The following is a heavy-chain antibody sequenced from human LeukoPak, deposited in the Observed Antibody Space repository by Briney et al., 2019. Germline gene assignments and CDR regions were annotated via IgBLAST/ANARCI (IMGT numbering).Heavy chain of an antibody. CDR1: GGSISSGRYY. D-gene: IGHD3-22*01. CDR2: ISTSGST. Sequence: SETLSLTCTVSGGSISSGRYYWSWIRRPAGKRLEWIGRISTSGSTNSNPSLKSRVTMPLDTSKNQFSLNLSSVTATDTAVYYCARSSSGYLLFDYWGQGTLVTVSS. J-gene: IGHJ4*02. V-gene: IGHV4-61*02. CDR3: ARSSSGYLLFDY.